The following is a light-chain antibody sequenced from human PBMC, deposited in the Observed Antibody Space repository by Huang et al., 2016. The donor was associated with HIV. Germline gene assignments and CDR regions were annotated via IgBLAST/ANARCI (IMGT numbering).Light chain of an antibody. J-gene: IGKJ2*02. Sequence: IVMTQSPDSLTVSVGGRATFECRSSQNIFYSTTRKNYLAWYQQKPGQSPQLLIYWATGRESGIPDRFTGSGSETDFTLTINNVQAEDVATYYCQQYYSTPCTFGQGTRLEI. V-gene: IGKV4-1*01. CDR2: WAT. CDR3: QQYYSTPCT. CDR1: QNIFYSTTRKNY.